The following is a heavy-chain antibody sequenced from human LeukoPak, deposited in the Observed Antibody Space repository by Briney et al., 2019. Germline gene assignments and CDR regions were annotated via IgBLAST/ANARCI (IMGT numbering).Heavy chain of an antibody. J-gene: IGHJ4*02. V-gene: IGHV3-23*01. D-gene: IGHD5/OR15-5a*01. CDR1: GFIFSNYV. Sequence: PGGSLRLSCAASGFIFSNYVMSWVRQAPGKGLEWVSAIPSSGGSTYYADSVKGRFTISRDNSKNTLYLQMNSLRVEDTAVYYCAKRPGDMVSLDYWGQGTLVTISS. CDR2: IPSSGGST. CDR3: AKRPGDMVSLDY.